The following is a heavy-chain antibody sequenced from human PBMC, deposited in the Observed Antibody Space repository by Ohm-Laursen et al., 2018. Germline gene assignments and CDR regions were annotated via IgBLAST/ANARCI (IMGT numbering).Heavy chain of an antibody. CDR1: GDSVSSGLYY. V-gene: IGHV4-61*01. Sequence: GTLSLTCTVSGDSVSSGLYYWSWIRQPPGKGLEWIRYISVSGITNYNPSLKSRVTISVDTSKNQFSLKLSSVTAADTAVYYCARHLVGVDPHSGYVDYWGQGTLVTVSS. J-gene: IGHJ4*02. D-gene: IGHD1-26*01. CDR2: ISVSGIT. CDR3: ARHLVGVDPHSGYVDY.